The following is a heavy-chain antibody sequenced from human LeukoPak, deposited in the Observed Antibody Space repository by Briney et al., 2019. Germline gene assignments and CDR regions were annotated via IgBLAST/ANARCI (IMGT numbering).Heavy chain of an antibody. J-gene: IGHJ6*02. D-gene: IGHD2-8*01. V-gene: IGHV3-21*01. CDR3: ARDRPPRLNYYGMDV. CDR2: ISSSSSYI. CDR1: GFTSSSYS. Sequence: PGGSLRLSCAASGFTSSSYSMNWVRQAPGKGLEWVSSISSSSSYIYYADSVKGRFTISRDNAKNSLYLQMNSLRAEDTAVYYCARDRPPRLNYYGMDVWGQGTTVTVSS.